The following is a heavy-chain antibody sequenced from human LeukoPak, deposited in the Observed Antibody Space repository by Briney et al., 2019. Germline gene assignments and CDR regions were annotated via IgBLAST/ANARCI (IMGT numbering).Heavy chain of an antibody. CDR2: FDPEDGET. V-gene: IGHV1-24*01. CDR1: GYTLTELS. Sequence: ASVKVSCKVSGYTLTELSMHWVRQAPGKGLEWMGGFDPEDGETIYAQKFQGRVTITADKSTSTAYMELSSLRSEDTAVYYCASGDCSGGSCLYYYYYGMDVWGQGTTVTVSS. J-gene: IGHJ6*02. CDR3: ASGDCSGGSCLYYYYYGMDV. D-gene: IGHD2-15*01.